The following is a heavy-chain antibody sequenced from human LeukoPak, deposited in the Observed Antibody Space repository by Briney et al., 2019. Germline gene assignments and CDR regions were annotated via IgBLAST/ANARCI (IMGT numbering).Heavy chain of an antibody. D-gene: IGHD3-3*01. CDR1: GFSFSDSW. V-gene: IGHV3-7*01. CDR2: IKEDESQE. Sequence: PGGSLRLSCAASGFSFSDSWMSWVRQAPRKGPEWVANIKEDESQEHYADSVKGRFTVSRDNAKNSLFLQMNSLRVEDTAVYYCARFRFLEWLLSDYYYMDVWGKGTTVTVSS. J-gene: IGHJ6*03. CDR3: ARFRFLEWLLSDYYYMDV.